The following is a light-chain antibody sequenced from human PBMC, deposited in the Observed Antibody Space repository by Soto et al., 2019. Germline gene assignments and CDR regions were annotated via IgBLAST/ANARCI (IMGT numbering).Light chain of an antibody. J-gene: IGKJ4*01. V-gene: IGKV1-5*03. Sequence: DIQMTQSPPTLSASVGDSVTMTCRASQSVSGWLAWYRQKPGKAPELLIYSASTLETGVPSRFSGSGSGTEFTLTVSSLQPDDFATYYCQQYESYPLTFGEGTKIDI. CDR2: SAS. CDR3: QQYESYPLT. CDR1: QSVSGW.